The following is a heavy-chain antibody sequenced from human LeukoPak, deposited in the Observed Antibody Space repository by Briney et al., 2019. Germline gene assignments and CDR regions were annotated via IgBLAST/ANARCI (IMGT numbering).Heavy chain of an antibody. D-gene: IGHD3-10*01. CDR3: AKAGRGSYFSPYFDY. V-gene: IGHV3-9*01. CDR2: ISWNSGSI. Sequence: GGSLRLSCAASGFTFDDYAMHWVRQAPGKGLEWVSGISWNSGSIGYADSVKGRFTTSRDNAKNSLYLQMNSLRAEDTALYYCAKAGRGSYFSPYFDYWGQGTLVTVSS. J-gene: IGHJ4*02. CDR1: GFTFDDYA.